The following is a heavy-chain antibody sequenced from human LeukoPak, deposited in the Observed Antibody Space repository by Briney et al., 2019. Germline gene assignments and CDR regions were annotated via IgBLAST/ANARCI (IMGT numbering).Heavy chain of an antibody. J-gene: IGHJ4*02. CDR3: ARNRSLTTTPGFDH. CDR2: IYHSGST. Sequence: PSETLSLTCAVSGYSIRSGDYWGWIRQSPGKGLEWIGSIYHSGSTHYNPSLKSRVTISVDTSKNQFSLMLSSVAAADTAVYYCARNRSLTTTPGFDHWGQGTLVTVSS. V-gene: IGHV4-38-2*01. D-gene: IGHD4-11*01. CDR1: GYSIRSGDY.